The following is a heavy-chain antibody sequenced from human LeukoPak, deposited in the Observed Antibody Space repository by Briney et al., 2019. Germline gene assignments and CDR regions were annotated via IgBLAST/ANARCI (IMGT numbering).Heavy chain of an antibody. Sequence: PSETLFLTCTVPGGSISSSSYYWGWIRQPPGKGLEWLGSIYYSGSTYYNPSLKSRVTISVDTSKNQFSLKLSSVTAADTAVYYCARRVVRGVINYWGQGTLVTVSS. CDR1: GGSISSSSYY. D-gene: IGHD3-10*01. J-gene: IGHJ4*02. V-gene: IGHV4-39*01. CDR3: ARRVVRGVINY. CDR2: IYYSGST.